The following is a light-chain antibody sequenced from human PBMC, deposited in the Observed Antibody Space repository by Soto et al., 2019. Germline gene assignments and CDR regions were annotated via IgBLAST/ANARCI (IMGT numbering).Light chain of an antibody. CDR3: QQYGSSRT. CDR1: QSVSGSY. V-gene: IGKV3-20*01. CDR2: GAS. Sequence: ETVLTQSPGTLSLSPGERGTLSCRASQSVSGSYLAWYQQKPGQAPRLLIYGASSRATGIPDRFSGSGSGTDSTLTISRLEPEESAVYYCQQYGSSRTFGQGTKVEIK. J-gene: IGKJ1*01.